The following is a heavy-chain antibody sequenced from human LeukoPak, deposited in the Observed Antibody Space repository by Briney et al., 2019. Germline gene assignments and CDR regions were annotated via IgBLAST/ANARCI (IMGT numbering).Heavy chain of an antibody. Sequence: TGGSLRLSCTASGFTFNNYWMSWVRQAPGKGLEWVANIKQDGSETYYVDSVKGRFVISRDNAKNSLYLQMNSLRVEDTAVYYCARDAPYTPGGDCWGQGSLVTVSS. CDR1: GFTFNNYW. J-gene: IGHJ4*02. V-gene: IGHV3-7*03. CDR3: ARDAPYTPGGDC. D-gene: IGHD2-2*02. CDR2: IKQDGSET.